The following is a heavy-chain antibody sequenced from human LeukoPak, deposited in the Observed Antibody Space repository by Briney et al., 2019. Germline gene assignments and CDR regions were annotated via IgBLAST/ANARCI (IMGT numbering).Heavy chain of an antibody. Sequence: SETLSLTCTVSGGSISSYYWSWIRQPPGKGLEWIGYIYYSGSTSYNPSLKSRVTISVDTSKNQFSLKLSSVTAADTAVYYCARNRDGYNSFDYWGQGTLVTVSS. CDR2: IYYSGST. V-gene: IGHV4-59*01. CDR1: GGSISSYY. CDR3: ARNRDGYNSFDY. J-gene: IGHJ4*02. D-gene: IGHD5-24*01.